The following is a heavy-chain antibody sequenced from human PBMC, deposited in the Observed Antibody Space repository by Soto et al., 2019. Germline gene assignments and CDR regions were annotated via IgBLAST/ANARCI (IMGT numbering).Heavy chain of an antibody. CDR3: ARDLRITMVRGVTGFDY. Sequence: QVQLVQSGAEVKKPGASVKVSCKASGYTFTSYGISWVRQAPGQGLEWMGWISAYNGNTNYAQKLQGRVTMTTDTSTSKAYMELRSLRSDDTAVYYCARDLRITMVRGVTGFDYWGQGTMVTVSS. CDR1: GYTFTSYG. CDR2: ISAYNGNT. V-gene: IGHV1-18*04. D-gene: IGHD3-10*01. J-gene: IGHJ4*02.